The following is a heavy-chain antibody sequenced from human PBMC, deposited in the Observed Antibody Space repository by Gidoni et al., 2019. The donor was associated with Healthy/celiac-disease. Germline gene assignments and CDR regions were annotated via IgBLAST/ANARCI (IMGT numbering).Heavy chain of an antibody. CDR1: GFTFSNAW. CDR2: IKSKTDGGET. Sequence: EVQLVESGGGLVKPGGSLRLSCAASGFTFSNAWMNWVRQAPGKGLEWVGRIKSKTDGGETDYAAPVKGRFTISRDDSKNTLYLQMNSLKTEDTAVYYCTTESGYSSSWYDQDYYYYMDVWGKGTTVTVSS. CDR3: TTESGYSSSWYDQDYYYYMDV. D-gene: IGHD6-13*01. J-gene: IGHJ6*03. V-gene: IGHV3-15*07.